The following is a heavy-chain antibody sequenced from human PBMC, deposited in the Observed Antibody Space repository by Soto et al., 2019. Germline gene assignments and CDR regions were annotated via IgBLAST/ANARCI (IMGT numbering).Heavy chain of an antibody. Sequence: WTWVRQPPGRGLEWIGDIYPTGSINYNPSLETRVSISIETSKNQFSLRLTSVTAADTAVYYCARPDQYYYNGLAVWGQGTSVTVS. D-gene: IGHD2-2*01. J-gene: IGHJ6*02. CDR3: ARPDQYYYNGLAV. V-gene: IGHV4-4*02. CDR2: IYPTGSI.